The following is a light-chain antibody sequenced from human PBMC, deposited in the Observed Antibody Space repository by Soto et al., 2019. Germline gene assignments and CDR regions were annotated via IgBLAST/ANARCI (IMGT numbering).Light chain of an antibody. CDR1: SSNIGAGFD. Sequence: QSVLTQPPSGSGAPGQRVTISCTGSSSNIGAGFDVHWYQQLPGTAPKLLIYGNSNRPSGVPDRFSGSKSGTSASLAITGLQAEDEADYYRQSYDSSLTHVVFGGGTKLTVL. CDR3: QSYDSSLTHVV. CDR2: GNS. V-gene: IGLV1-40*01. J-gene: IGLJ2*01.